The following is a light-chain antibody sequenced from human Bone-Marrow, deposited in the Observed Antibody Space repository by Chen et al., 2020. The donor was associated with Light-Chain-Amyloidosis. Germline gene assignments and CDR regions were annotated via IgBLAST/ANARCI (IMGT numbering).Light chain of an antibody. CDR3: QSADSSGTYEVI. Sequence: SYDPTQPPSVSVSPGQTARITCSGDDLPTKYAYGYQQKPGQAPVLVIHRDTERPSGISERFSGSRSGTTATLTISGVQAEDEADYHCQSADSSGTYEVIFGGGTKLTVL. V-gene: IGLV3-25*03. J-gene: IGLJ2*01. CDR2: RDT. CDR1: DLPTKY.